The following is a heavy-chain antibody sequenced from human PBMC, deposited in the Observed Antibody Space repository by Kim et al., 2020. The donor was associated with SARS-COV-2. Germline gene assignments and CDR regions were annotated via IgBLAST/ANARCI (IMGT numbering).Heavy chain of an antibody. D-gene: IGHD4-4*01. V-gene: IGHV3-33*01. Sequence: GGSLRLSCAASGFTFSSYGMHWVRQAPGKGLEWVAVIWYDGSNKYYADSVKGRFTISRDNSKNTLYLQMNSLRAEDTAVYYCATGGDSNYDYYYYGMDVWGQGTTVTVSS. CDR2: IWYDGSNK. J-gene: IGHJ6*02. CDR3: ATGGDSNYDYYYYGMDV. CDR1: GFTFSSYG.